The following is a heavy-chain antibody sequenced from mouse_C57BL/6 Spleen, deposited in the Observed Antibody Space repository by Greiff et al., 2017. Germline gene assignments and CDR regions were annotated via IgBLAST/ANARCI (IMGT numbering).Heavy chain of an antibody. J-gene: IGHJ4*01. V-gene: IGHV1-42*01. CDR3: ARRDMDY. CDR1: GYSFTGYY. CDR2: INPSTGGT. Sequence: VQLQQSGPELVKPGASVKISCKASGYSFTGYYMNWVKQSPEKSLEWIGEINPSTGGTTYNQKFKAKATLTVDKSSSTAYMQLKSLTSEDSAVYYCARRDMDYWGQGTSVTVSS.